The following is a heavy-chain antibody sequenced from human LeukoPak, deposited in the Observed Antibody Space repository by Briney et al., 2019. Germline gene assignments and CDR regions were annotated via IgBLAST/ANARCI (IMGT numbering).Heavy chain of an antibody. J-gene: IGHJ4*02. V-gene: IGHV3-21*04. CDR1: GFTFSSYS. Sequence: GGSLRLSCAASGFTFSSYSMNWVRQAPGKGLEWVSSISSSSSYIYYADSVKGRFTISRDNSRNTLYLQMNSLRAEDTAVYYCAKRGMTTIKEGFDYWGQGTLVTVSP. D-gene: IGHD5-24*01. CDR3: AKRGMTTIKEGFDY. CDR2: ISSSSSYI.